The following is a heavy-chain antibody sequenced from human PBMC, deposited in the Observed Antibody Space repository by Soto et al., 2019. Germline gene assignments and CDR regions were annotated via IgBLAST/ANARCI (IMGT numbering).Heavy chain of an antibody. V-gene: IGHV4-39*01. CDR3: ARHTPAISISDH. J-gene: IGHJ4*02. CDR1: GVSISSSSYY. Sequence: SEALSLTCTVSGVSISSSSYYWGWIRQPPGKGLEWIGSIYYSGSTYYNPSLKSRVTISVDTSKNQFSLKLSSVTAADTAVYYCARHTPAISISDHWGQGTLVTVSS. D-gene: IGHD2-15*01. CDR2: IYYSGST.